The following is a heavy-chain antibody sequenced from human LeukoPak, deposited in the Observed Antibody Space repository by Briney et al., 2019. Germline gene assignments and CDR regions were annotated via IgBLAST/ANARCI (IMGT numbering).Heavy chain of an antibody. J-gene: IGHJ4*02. CDR1: GFTFSTYA. D-gene: IGHD3-10*01. Sequence: GGSLRLSCAASGFTFSTYAMTWVRQAPGKGLEWVSAISASGDSTYYADSAKGRFTISRDNSKNTLYPLMRSLRPEDTARYFCAKGSSYYGSGSYYNEPLDYWGQGTLVTVSS. V-gene: IGHV3-23*01. CDR3: AKGSSYYGSGSYYNEPLDY. CDR2: ISASGDST.